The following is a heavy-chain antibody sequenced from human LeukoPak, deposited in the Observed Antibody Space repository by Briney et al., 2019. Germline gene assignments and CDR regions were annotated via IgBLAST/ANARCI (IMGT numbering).Heavy chain of an antibody. CDR2: ISSSGSTI. Sequence: GGSLRLSCAASGFSFSDYHMSWIRQAPGEGLEWVSYISSSGSTIYYAESTKGRFTISRDNAKNSLYLQMNSLRAEDTAVYYCARARGDSSGDYYYYYMDVWGKGTTVTVSS. CDR1: GFSFSDYH. D-gene: IGHD3-22*01. J-gene: IGHJ6*03. V-gene: IGHV3-11*04. CDR3: ARARGDSSGDYYYYYMDV.